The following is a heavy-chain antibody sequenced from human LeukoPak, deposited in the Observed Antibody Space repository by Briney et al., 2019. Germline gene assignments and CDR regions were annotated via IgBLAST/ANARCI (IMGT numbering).Heavy chain of an antibody. CDR2: IKPDSGVT. V-gene: IGHV1-2*02. D-gene: IGHD3-16*02. Sequence: ASVKVSCKASGYTFTDYYLHWVRQAPGQGLEWMGWIKPDSGVTNSAQKFQGRVTMTRDTTISTAYMELSSLTSDDTAVYYCGVITFGGVIVHWGQGTLVTVSS. CDR1: GYTFTDYY. CDR3: GVITFGGVIVH. J-gene: IGHJ4*02.